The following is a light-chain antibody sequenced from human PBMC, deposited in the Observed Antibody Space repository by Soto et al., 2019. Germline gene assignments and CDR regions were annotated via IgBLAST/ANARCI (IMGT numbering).Light chain of an antibody. Sequence: DIQMTQSPYTLSVSVGDRVTITCLASQGISTWLAWYQQKPGTAPKLLIYDASSLESGVPSRFSGSGSGTEFTLTISSLQPDDYATYYCQQYSSYSRTFGQGTKVDIK. V-gene: IGKV1-5*01. CDR2: DAS. CDR1: QGISTW. J-gene: IGKJ1*01. CDR3: QQYSSYSRT.